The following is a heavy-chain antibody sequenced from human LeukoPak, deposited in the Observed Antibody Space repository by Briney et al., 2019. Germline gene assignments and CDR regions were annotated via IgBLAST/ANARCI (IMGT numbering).Heavy chain of an antibody. CDR2: TSSSDSTK. V-gene: IGHV3-48*02. D-gene: IGHD5-18*01. J-gene: IGHJ6*02. CDR1: GFTFSSYS. Sequence: GGSLTLSCASAGFTFSSYSMNWVRQTQGKGLEWVSYTSSSDSTKYYADSVKGRYTLSRDNAKNSLYLQMNGLRDEDTAVYYCARVTDTALDYFNGMGVWGQGTTVTVSS. CDR3: ARVTDTALDYFNGMGV.